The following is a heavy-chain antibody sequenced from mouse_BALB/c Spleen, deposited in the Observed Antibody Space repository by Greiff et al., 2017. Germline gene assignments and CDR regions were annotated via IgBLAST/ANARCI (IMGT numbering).Heavy chain of an antibody. J-gene: IGHJ3*01. V-gene: IGHV5-17*02. CDR2: ISSGSSTI. Sequence: EVQLVESGGGLVQPGGSRKLSCAASGFTFSSFGMHWVRQAPEKGLEWVAYISSGSSTIYYEDTVKGRFTISRDNPKNTLFLQMTSLRSEDTAMYYCARARYDYYKGFAYWGQGTLVTVSA. CDR3: ARARYDYYKGFAY. CDR1: GFTFSSFG. D-gene: IGHD2-4*01.